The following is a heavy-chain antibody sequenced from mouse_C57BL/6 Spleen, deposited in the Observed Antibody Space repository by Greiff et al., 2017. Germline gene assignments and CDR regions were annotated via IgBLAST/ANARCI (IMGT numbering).Heavy chain of an antibody. CDR1: GFTFSDYG. CDR2: ISSGSSTI. J-gene: IGHJ4*01. Sequence: DVKLVESGGGLVKPGGSLKLSCAASGFTFSDYGMHWVRQAPEKGLEWVAYISSGSSTIYYADTVKGRFTISRDNAKNTLFLQMTSLRSEDTAMYYCARGNYYGSSSYYYAMDYWGQGTSVTVSS. V-gene: IGHV5-17*01. D-gene: IGHD1-1*01. CDR3: ARGNYYGSSSYYYAMDY.